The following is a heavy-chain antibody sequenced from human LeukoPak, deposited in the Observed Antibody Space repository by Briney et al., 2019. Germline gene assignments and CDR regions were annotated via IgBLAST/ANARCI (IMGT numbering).Heavy chain of an antibody. Sequence: GGSLRLSCAASGFTFSSYAMSWVRQAAGKGVEWVSAISASGGSTYYADSVKGRFTISRDNSKNTLYLQMNSLRAEDTAVYYCAKRGPTAYYFDSWGQGTLVTVSS. D-gene: IGHD3-10*01. CDR1: GFTFSSYA. CDR2: ISASGGST. CDR3: AKRGPTAYYFDS. J-gene: IGHJ4*02. V-gene: IGHV3-23*01.